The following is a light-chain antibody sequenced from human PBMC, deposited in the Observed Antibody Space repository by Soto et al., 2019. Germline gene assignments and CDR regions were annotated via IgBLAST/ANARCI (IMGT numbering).Light chain of an antibody. V-gene: IGKV1-39*01. CDR1: QNVNNY. Sequence: DVQITHSPSSLSAFVGDRVTITCRSSQNVNNYLNWYQQKPGEAPRLLIYGAATLQSRVPSRFSGSGSGTDFTLTINRLQPEDFATYFCQLTYHTPPITLVQGTRLEIK. J-gene: IGKJ5*01. CDR2: GAA. CDR3: QLTYHTPPIT.